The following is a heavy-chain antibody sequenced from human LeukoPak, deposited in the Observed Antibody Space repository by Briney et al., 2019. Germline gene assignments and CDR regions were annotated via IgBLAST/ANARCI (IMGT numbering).Heavy chain of an antibody. D-gene: IGHD3-10*02. Sequence: GGSLRLSCAASGFTFSRYAMHWVRQAPGKGLEWVAVISYDGSNKYYADSVKGRFTISRDNSKNTLYLQMNSLRAEDTAVYYCAKDLLFDWFDPWGQGTLVTASS. CDR3: AKDLLFDWFDP. CDR1: GFTFSRYA. CDR2: ISYDGSNK. J-gene: IGHJ5*02. V-gene: IGHV3-30*04.